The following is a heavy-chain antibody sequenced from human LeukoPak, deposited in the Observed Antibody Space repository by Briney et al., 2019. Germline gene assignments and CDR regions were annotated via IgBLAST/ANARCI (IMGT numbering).Heavy chain of an antibody. D-gene: IGHD3-3*01. J-gene: IGHJ3*02. CDR3: ARVRYDFWSGYYKEDAFDI. CDR2: ISAYNGAT. Sequence: ASVKVSCKASGYTFTSYAISWVRQAPGQGLEYMGWISAYNGATNYAQKSQGRVTLTTDSSTTTAYMELRSLTSDDTAVYYCARVRYDFWSGYYKEDAFDIWGQGTMVTVSS. CDR1: GYTFTSYA. V-gene: IGHV1-18*01.